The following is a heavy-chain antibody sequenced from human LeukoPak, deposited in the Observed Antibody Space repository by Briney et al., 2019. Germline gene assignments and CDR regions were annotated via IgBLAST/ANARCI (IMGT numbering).Heavy chain of an antibody. CDR2: ISGSGGST. CDR3: AKGPISSGALGYYYGMDV. CDR1: GFTFSSYA. D-gene: IGHD7-27*01. J-gene: IGHJ6*02. V-gene: IGHV3-23*01. Sequence: GGSLRLSCAASGFTFSSYAMSWVRQAPGEGLEWVSAISGSGGSTYYTDSVKGRFTISRDNSKNTLYLQMNSLRAEDTAVYYCAKGPISSGALGYYYGMDVWGQGTTVTVSS.